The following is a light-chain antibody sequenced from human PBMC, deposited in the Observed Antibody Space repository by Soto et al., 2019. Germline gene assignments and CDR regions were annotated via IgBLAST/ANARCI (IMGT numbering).Light chain of an antibody. J-gene: IGLJ2*01. Sequence: QSALTQPASVSGSPGQSITISCTGTSSDVGGFNYVSWYQQHPGKVPKLIIYDVNDRPSGVSDRFSGSKSGNTASLTISGLQAEDVADYFCSAYTSDTMHVLFGGGTKLTVL. V-gene: IGLV2-14*01. CDR2: DVN. CDR3: SAYTSDTMHVL. CDR1: SSDVGGFNY.